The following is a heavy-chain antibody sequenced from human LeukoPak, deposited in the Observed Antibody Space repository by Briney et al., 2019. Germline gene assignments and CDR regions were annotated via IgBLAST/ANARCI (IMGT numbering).Heavy chain of an antibody. CDR3: ARRFGQSGPYYFDY. CDR1: GFTFSIYT. J-gene: IGHJ4*02. CDR2: IGGNNNYI. V-gene: IGHV3-21*01. Sequence: PGGSLRLSSAASGFTFSIYTMNWVRQAPGKGLEWVSSIGGNNNYIYSADSVNGRFTISRDNAKNSLYLQMNSLRAEDTAVYYCARRFGQSGPYYFDYWGQGTLVTVSS. D-gene: IGHD3-10*01.